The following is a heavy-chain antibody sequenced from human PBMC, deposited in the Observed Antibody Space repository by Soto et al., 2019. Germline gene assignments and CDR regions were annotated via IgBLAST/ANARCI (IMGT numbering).Heavy chain of an antibody. CDR1: GGSISSYY. CDR3: ARDGGEYRRVNGMDV. V-gene: IGHV4-59*01. Sequence: SETLSLTCTVSGGSISSYYWSWVRQPPGKGLEWIGYIYYSGSTNYNPSLKSRVTISVDTSKNQFSLKLSSVTAADTAVYYCARDGGEYRRVNGMDVWGQGTTVTVSS. D-gene: IGHD3-16*01. J-gene: IGHJ6*02. CDR2: IYYSGST.